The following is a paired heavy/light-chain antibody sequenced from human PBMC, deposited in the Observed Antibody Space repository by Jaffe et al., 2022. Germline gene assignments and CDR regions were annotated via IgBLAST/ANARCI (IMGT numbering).Heavy chain of an antibody. CDR2: TRFDKSD. D-gene: IGHD7-27*01. CDR1: GFTFTTYG. CDR3: VKDSPGDRLEEDYFDS. V-gene: IGHV3-30*02. J-gene: IGHJ4*02. Sequence: QVQLVESGGGVVQPGGSLRLSCAASGFTFTTYGMHWVRQAPGKGLEWLAFTRFDKSDKYADSVKGRFTISRDNSQNTLYLQMRSLRAEDTALYYCVKDSPGDRLEEDYFDSWGQGTLVTVSS.
Light chain of an antibody. CDR1: QSLVHSDGNTY. V-gene: IGKV2-30*02. CDR2: KVS. Sequence: DVVMTQSPLSLPVTLGQPASISCRSSQSLVHSDGNTYLNWFQQRPGQSPRRLIYKVSNRDSGVPDRFSGSGSGTDFTLKISRVEAEDVGVYYCMQGTLLWTFGQGTKVEIK. J-gene: IGKJ1*01. CDR3: MQGTLLWT.